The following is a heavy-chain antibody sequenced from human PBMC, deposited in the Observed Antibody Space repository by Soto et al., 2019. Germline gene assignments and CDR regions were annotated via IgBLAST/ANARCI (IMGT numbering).Heavy chain of an antibody. CDR3: ARGVTTPRGYGMDV. V-gene: IGHV1-58*01. CDR1: GFTFISSA. CDR2: IVVVSGNT. D-gene: IGHD4-17*01. Sequence: SVKVSCKASGFTFISSAVQWVRQARGQRLEWIGWIVVVSGNTNYAQKFQERVTITRDMSTSTAYMELSSLRSEDTAVYYCARGVTTPRGYGMDVWGQGTTVTVSS. J-gene: IGHJ6*02.